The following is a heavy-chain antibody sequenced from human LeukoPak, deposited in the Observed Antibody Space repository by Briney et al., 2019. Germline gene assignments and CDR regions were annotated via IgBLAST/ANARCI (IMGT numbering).Heavy chain of an antibody. D-gene: IGHD3-10*02. CDR2: ISPHSHTT. Sequence: GASVTVSCKSSGYTFNNFFISWVRQAPGQGLEWVGWISPHSHTTHYAEKFQGRVTMTTDTSTTTVYMELRSLRSDDTAVYFCARGQTMYYWGQGTPVTVSS. J-gene: IGHJ4*02. CDR3: ARGQTMYY. CDR1: GYTFNNFF. V-gene: IGHV1-18*01.